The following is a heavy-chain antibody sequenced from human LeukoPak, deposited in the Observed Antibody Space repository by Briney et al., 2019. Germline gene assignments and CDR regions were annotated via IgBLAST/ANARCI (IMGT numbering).Heavy chain of an antibody. Sequence: GGSLRLSCAASGFTFDDYAMHWVRQAPGKGLEWVSGISWNSGSIGYADSVKGRFIISRDNAKNSLYLQMNSLRPEDAALYYCARHSTGYYGWFDPWGQGTLVTVSS. J-gene: IGHJ5*02. V-gene: IGHV3-9*01. CDR2: ISWNSGSI. CDR3: ARHSTGYYGWFDP. D-gene: IGHD3-22*01. CDR1: GFTFDDYA.